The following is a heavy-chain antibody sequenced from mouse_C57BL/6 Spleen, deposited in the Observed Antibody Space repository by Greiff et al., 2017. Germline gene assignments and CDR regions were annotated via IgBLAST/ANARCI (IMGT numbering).Heavy chain of an antibody. D-gene: IGHD1-1*01. J-gene: IGHJ2*01. Sequence: VQLQQSGPELVKPGASVKISCKASGYAFSSSWMNWVKQRPGKGLEWIGRIYPGDGDTNYNGKFKGKATLTADKSSSTAYMQLSSLTSEDSAVYFCARLVDYYGSSFDYWGQGTTLTVSS. V-gene: IGHV1-82*01. CDR2: IYPGDGDT. CDR1: GYAFSSSW. CDR3: ARLVDYYGSSFDY.